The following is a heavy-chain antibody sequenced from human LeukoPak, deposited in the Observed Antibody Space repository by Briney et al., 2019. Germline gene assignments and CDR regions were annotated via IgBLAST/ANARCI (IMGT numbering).Heavy chain of an antibody. CDR3: AKSKLWSQGNWFDP. J-gene: IGHJ5*02. Sequence: PGGSLRLSCAASGFTFSSYAMSWVRQAPGKGLEWVSAISGSGGSTYYADSVKGRFTISRGNSKNTLYLQMNSLRAEDTAVYYCAKSKLWSQGNWFDPWGQGTLVTVSS. CDR1: GFTFSSYA. V-gene: IGHV3-23*01. CDR2: ISGSGGST. D-gene: IGHD5-18*01.